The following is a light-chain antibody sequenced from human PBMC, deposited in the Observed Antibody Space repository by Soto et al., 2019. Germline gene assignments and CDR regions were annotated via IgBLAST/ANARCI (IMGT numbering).Light chain of an antibody. CDR3: CSFAGRSAPYV. J-gene: IGLJ1*01. V-gene: IGLV2-23*01. Sequence: QSALTQPASVSGSPGQSITISCTGTSSDVGSYDLVSWYQQHPGKAPKLIIYEGSKRPSGVSTRFSGYKSANTASLTISGRQAEDEADYHCCSFAGRSAPYVFGTGTKLTVL. CDR1: SSDVGSYDL. CDR2: EGS.